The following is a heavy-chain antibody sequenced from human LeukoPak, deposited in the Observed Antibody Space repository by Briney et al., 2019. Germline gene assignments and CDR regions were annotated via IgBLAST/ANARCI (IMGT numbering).Heavy chain of an antibody. CDR2: IYYSGST. CDR1: GGSISSSSHY. J-gene: IGHJ4*02. CDR3: ARTWKPVPFDY. V-gene: IGHV4-39*01. Sequence: PSETLSLTCTVSGGSISSSSHYWGWIRQPPGKGLEWIGSIYYSGSTYHNPSLKSRVTISVDTSKTQFSLKLSSVTAADTAVYYCARTWKPVPFDYWGQGTLVTVSS. D-gene: IGHD1-14*01.